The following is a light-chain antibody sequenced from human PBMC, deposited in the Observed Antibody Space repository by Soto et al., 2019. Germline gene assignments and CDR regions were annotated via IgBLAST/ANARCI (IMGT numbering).Light chain of an antibody. CDR2: GAS. Sequence: EIVFTQSPGTLSLSPGDRATLSCEASQSVNNNYLAWYQHKPGQAPRLLIYGASSRATGIPDRFSGSGSGTDFTLTIRRLEPEDFAVYYCQQYDTSLPYTFGGGTKVEIK. J-gene: IGKJ4*01. CDR1: QSVNNNY. V-gene: IGKV3-20*01. CDR3: QQYDTSLPYT.